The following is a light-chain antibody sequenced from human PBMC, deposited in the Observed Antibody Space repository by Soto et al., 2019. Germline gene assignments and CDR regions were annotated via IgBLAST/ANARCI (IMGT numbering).Light chain of an antibody. CDR2: DVS. CDR1: SSDVGSYNL. V-gene: IGLV2-14*02. Sequence: QSALTQPASVSGSPEQSITISCTGTSSDVGSYNLVSWYQQHPGKAPKLIIYDVSALPSGVSYRFSGSKSGNTAYLTISGLQTEDEADYYCSSYTGSSNLDVFGSGTKLTVL. CDR3: SSYTGSSNLDV. J-gene: IGLJ1*01.